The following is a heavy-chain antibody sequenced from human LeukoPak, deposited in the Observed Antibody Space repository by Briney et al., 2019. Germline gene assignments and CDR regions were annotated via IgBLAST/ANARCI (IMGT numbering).Heavy chain of an antibody. D-gene: IGHD6-13*01. Sequence: PGRSRRPSWAASGFTFSSYGMHWFGQAPGKGLEGGAVISYDGSNKYYADSVKGRFTISRDNSKNTLYLQMNSLRAEDTAVYYCAKEGEAAGPFDYWGQGTLVTVSS. CDR1: GFTFSSYG. CDR3: AKEGEAAGPFDY. V-gene: IGHV3-30*18. CDR2: ISYDGSNK. J-gene: IGHJ4*02.